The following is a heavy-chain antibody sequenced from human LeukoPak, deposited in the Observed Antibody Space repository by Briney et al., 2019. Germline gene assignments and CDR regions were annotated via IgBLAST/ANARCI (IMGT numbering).Heavy chain of an antibody. D-gene: IGHD3-9*01. CDR2: ISSSSSTI. CDR1: GFTFSSYS. CDR3: ARGGRYDVLTGIPPGRYGLDV. Sequence: GGSLRLSCAASGFTFSSYSMNWVRQAPGKGLEWVSYISSSSSTIYYADSVKGRFTISRDNARNSLYLQMNSLRDGDTAVYYCARGGRYDVLTGIPPGRYGLDVWGQGTTVTVSS. J-gene: IGHJ6*02. V-gene: IGHV3-48*02.